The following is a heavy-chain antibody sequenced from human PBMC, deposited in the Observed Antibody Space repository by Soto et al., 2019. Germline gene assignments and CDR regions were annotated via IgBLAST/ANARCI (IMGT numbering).Heavy chain of an antibody. J-gene: IGHJ5*02. D-gene: IGHD3-10*01. CDR2: IYYSGST. V-gene: IGHV4-39*01. Sequence: SETLSLTCTVSGGSISSSSYYWGWIRQPPGKGLEWIGSIYYSGSTYYNPSLKSRVTISVDTSKNQFSLKLSSVTAADTAVYYCARDRELGYWFDPWGQGTLVTVSS. CDR1: GGSISSSSYY. CDR3: ARDRELGYWFDP.